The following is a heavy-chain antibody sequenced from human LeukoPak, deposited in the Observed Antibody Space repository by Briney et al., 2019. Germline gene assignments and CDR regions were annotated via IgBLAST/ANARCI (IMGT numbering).Heavy chain of an antibody. D-gene: IGHD3-22*01. J-gene: IGHJ4*02. V-gene: IGHV4-4*07. CDR1: GGSISSYY. CDR2: IYTSGST. CDR3: ARDQYYYDSSGYYRFDY. Sequence: SETLSLTCTVSGGSISSYYWSWIRQPAGKGLECIGRIYTSGSTNYNPSLKSRVTMSVDTSKNQFSLKLSSVTAADTAVYYCARDQYYYDSSGYYRFDYWGQGTLVTVSS.